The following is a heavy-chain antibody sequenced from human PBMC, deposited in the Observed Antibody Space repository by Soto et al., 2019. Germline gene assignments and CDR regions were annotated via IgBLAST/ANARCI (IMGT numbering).Heavy chain of an antibody. CDR2: ISYSGTT. CDR1: GDSISSNNNY. D-gene: IGHD5-18*01. Sequence: SETLSLTCTVSGDSISSNNNYWSWIRQPPGEGLERIGFISYSGTTSYSPSLKSRVAISLDTSKNQFSLSLSSVTAADTAVYYCARGCGYSYGLDPWG. J-gene: IGHJ2*01. CDR3: ARGCGYSYGLDP. V-gene: IGHV4-30-4*01.